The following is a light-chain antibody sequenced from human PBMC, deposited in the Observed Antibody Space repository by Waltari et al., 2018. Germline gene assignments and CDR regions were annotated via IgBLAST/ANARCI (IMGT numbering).Light chain of an antibody. J-gene: IGKJ1*01. V-gene: IGKV3-15*01. CDR2: GAS. CDR1: QSVSSN. CDR3: QQYNNWPPWT. Sequence: EIVMTQSPATLSVSPGESATPSCRASQSVSSNLAWYQQKPGQAPRLLIYGASTRATGIPARFSGSGSGTEFTLTISSLQSEDFAVYYCQQYNNWPPWTFGQGTKVESK.